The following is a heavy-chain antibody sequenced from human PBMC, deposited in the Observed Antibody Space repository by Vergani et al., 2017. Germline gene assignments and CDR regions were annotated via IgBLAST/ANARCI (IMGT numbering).Heavy chain of an antibody. CDR3: ARGVGGYCIDGGCYSSWYFDL. Sequence: QVQLQESGPGLVKPSQTLSLTCTVSRGAINSGSWYWSWIRQPAGKGLEWIGRIYSSGSTKYNPSLKSRVTLSVDSSKDQFSLKMTSVTAADTAVYYCARGVGGYCIDGGCYSSWYFDLWGRGTLVTVSS. CDR2: IYSSGST. V-gene: IGHV4-61*02. CDR1: RGAINSGSWY. J-gene: IGHJ2*01. D-gene: IGHD2-15*01.